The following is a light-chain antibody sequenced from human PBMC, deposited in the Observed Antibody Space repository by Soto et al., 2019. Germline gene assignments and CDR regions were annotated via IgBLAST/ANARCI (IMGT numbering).Light chain of an antibody. CDR1: QSLSSTY. Sequence: EIVLTQSPGTLSLSPGERATLSCRASQSLSSTYLAWYQQKSGQAPRLLIYGASSRATGIPDTFSGSGSGTDFTLTISRLEPEDFATYYCQQYTSYSRAFGQGTKVDLK. J-gene: IGKJ1*01. CDR3: QQYTSYSRA. V-gene: IGKV3-20*01. CDR2: GAS.